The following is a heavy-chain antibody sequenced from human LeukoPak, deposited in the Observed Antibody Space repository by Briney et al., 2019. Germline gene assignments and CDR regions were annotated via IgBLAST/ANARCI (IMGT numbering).Heavy chain of an antibody. CDR2: IKQDESEK. CDR1: GFTFSSYW. D-gene: IGHD3-10*01. Sequence: GGSLRLSCAASGFTFSSYWMSWVRQAPGKGLERVANIKQDESEKYYVDSVKGRFTISRDNAKNSLYLQMNSLRAEDTAVYYCARDSYYYGSGSPLDYWGQGTLVTVSS. J-gene: IGHJ4*02. CDR3: ARDSYYYGSGSPLDY. V-gene: IGHV3-7*01.